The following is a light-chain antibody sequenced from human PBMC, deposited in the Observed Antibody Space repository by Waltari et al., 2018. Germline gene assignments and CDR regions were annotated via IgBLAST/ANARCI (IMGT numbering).Light chain of an antibody. J-gene: IGLJ3*02. CDR1: ALAKKY. CDR3: YSAADNNQWV. Sequence: SYELTQPPSVSVSPGQTARITCSGDALAKKYGRWFQQKPGQAPVLVIYKDNERPSGIPERFSGSSSGSTVTLTIGGAQVEDEADYYCYSAADNNQWVFGGGTKLTVL. CDR2: KDN. V-gene: IGLV3-27*01.